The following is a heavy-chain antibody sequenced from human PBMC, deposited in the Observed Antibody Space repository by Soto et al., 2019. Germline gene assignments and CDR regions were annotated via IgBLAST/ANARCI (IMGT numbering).Heavy chain of an antibody. CDR3: ATAPGIFGVVIDDDY. V-gene: IGHV3-30*03. CDR2: ISYDGSNK. Sequence: GGSLRLSCAASGFTFSSYGMHWVRQAPGKGLEWVAVISYDGSNKYYADSVKGRFTISRDNSKNTLYLQMNSLRAEDTAVYYCATAPGIFGVVIDDDYWGQGTLVTVSS. J-gene: IGHJ4*02. D-gene: IGHD3-3*01. CDR1: GFTFSSYG.